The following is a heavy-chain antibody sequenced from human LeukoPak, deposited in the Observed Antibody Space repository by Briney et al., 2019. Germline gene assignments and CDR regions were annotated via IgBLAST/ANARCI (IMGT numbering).Heavy chain of an antibody. V-gene: IGHV5-51*01. D-gene: IGHD1-26*01. Sequence: GESLKISSEPSGYTFTTYWKSWVRQMPGKGLEWVGVIYPGDSDTRYSPSFQGHVTISADPSFSTAYLQWVSLSTSDSAVYYCARSTDYYRHWWFDTWGQRTLVTVSS. CDR2: IYPGDSDT. CDR1: GYTFTTYW. J-gene: IGHJ5*02. CDR3: ARSTDYYRHWWFDT.